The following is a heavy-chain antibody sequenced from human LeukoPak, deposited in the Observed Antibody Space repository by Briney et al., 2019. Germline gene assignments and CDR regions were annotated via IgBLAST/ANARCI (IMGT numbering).Heavy chain of an antibody. Sequence: PSETLSLTCTVSGGSISSADYYWSWIRQPPGKGLEWIGYIYYSGSTYYNPSLRSRVTISLDTSKNLFSLKLSSVTAADTAVYYCARAGIMAAAGHPPIDYWGQGTLVTVSS. CDR3: ARAGIMAAAGHPPIDY. CDR1: GGSISSADYY. CDR2: IYYSGST. V-gene: IGHV4-30-4*08. J-gene: IGHJ4*02. D-gene: IGHD6-13*01.